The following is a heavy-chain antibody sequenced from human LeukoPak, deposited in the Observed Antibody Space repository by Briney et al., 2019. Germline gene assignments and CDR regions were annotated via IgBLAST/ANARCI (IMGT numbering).Heavy chain of an antibody. V-gene: IGHV5-51*01. J-gene: IGHJ1*01. Sequence: GESLKISCKGSGYSFTSYWIGWVRQMPGKGLEWMGIIYPGDSDTRYSPSFQGQVTISADKSISTAYLQWSSLKASDTAMYYCARREHSTNYDILTGLIGGECFQHWGQGTLVTVSS. CDR1: GYSFTSYW. D-gene: IGHD3-9*01. CDR2: IYPGDSDT. CDR3: ARREHSTNYDILTGLIGGECFQH.